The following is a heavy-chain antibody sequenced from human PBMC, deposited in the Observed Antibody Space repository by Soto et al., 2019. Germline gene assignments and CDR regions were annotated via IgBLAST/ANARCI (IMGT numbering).Heavy chain of an antibody. D-gene: IGHD1-26*01. CDR1: GGSISSSSYS. J-gene: IGHJ5*02. CDR3: ARVPGT. CDR2: IYHSGST. V-gene: IGHV4-30-2*01. Sequence: SETLSLTCIVSGGSISSSSYSWSWIRQPPGKGLEWIGYIYHSGSTYYNPSLKSRVTISVDRSKNQFSLKLSSVTAADTAVYYCARVPGTWGQGTLVTVSS.